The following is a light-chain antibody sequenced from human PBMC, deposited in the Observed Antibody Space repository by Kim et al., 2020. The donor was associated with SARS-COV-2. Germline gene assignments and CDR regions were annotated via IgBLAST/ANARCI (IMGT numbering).Light chain of an antibody. Sequence: GQSVAISCTGTSSDVGTYNRVSWYQQPPGTAPTLMIYDVSNRPSGVPDRFSGSKSGNTASLTISGLQAEDEADYYCSSYTSRNTGVFGGGTQLTVL. J-gene: IGLJ3*02. V-gene: IGLV2-18*02. CDR1: SSDVGTYNR. CDR2: DVS. CDR3: SSYTSRNTGV.